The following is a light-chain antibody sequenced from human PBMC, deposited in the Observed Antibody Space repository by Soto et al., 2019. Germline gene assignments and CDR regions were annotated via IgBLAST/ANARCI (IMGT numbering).Light chain of an antibody. V-gene: IGKV3-15*01. CDR1: QRVSSK. J-gene: IGKJ1*01. CDR3: QQYNNWPWT. Sequence: EIVLTQSPGTLSVSPGERATLSCRASQRVSSKLAWYQQKPGQAPRLLFYGASTGATGIPARFSGSGSETEFTLSISSLQSEDFAVYYCQQYNNWPWTFGQGTKVEIK. CDR2: GAS.